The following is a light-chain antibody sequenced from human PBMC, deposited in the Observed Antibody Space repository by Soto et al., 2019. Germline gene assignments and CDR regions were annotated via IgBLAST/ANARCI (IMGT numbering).Light chain of an antibody. CDR1: QSVDSN. J-gene: IGKJ1*01. Sequence: EIVVTQSPATLSVSPGERATLSCRASQSVDSNLAWYQQKPGQAPRLLIYGASTRATGISARFSGSGSGTEFTLTISSLQSEDFGVYYCQQYNNWWTFGQGTKVDIK. CDR3: QQYNNWWT. V-gene: IGKV3-15*01. CDR2: GAS.